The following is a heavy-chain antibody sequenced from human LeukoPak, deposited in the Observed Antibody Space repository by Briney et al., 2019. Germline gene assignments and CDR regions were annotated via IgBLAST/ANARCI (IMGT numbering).Heavy chain of an antibody. V-gene: IGHV1-69*13. CDR1: GGTFSSYA. CDR3: ASRVDSGYSYGLLDY. CDR2: IIPIFGTA. Sequence: GASVKVSCKASGGTFSSYAISWVRQAPGQGLEGMGGIIPIFGTANYAQKFQGRVTITADESTSTAYMELSSLRSEDTAVYYCASRVDSGYSYGLLDYWGQGTLVTVSS. J-gene: IGHJ4*02. D-gene: IGHD5-18*01.